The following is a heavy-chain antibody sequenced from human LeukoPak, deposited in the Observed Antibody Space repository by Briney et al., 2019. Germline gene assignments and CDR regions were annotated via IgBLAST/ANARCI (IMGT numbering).Heavy chain of an antibody. CDR1: GGSISSSSYY. CDR2: IYYSGST. D-gene: IGHD6-6*01. Sequence: SETLSLTCTVSGGSISSSSYYWGWIRQPPGKGLEWIGSIYYSGSTFYNPSLKSRVTISVDTSKNQFSLKLSSVTAADTAVYYCARDRKQLVAGTVAHYMDVWGKGTTVTVSS. V-gene: IGHV4-39*07. CDR3: ARDRKQLVAGTVAHYMDV. J-gene: IGHJ6*03.